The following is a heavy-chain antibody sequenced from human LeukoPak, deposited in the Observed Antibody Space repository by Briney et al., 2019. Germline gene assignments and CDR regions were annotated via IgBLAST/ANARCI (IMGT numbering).Heavy chain of an antibody. Sequence: SETLPLTCAVYGGSFSGYYWSWIRQPPGKGLEWIGEINHSGSTNYNPSLKSRVTISVDTSKNQFSLKLSSVTAADTAVYYCARGKRSDIVVVPAGVNTPGYWFDPWGQGTLVTVSS. CDR2: INHSGST. CDR1: GGSFSGYY. D-gene: IGHD2-2*01. CDR3: ARGKRSDIVVVPAGVNTPGYWFDP. V-gene: IGHV4-34*01. J-gene: IGHJ5*02.